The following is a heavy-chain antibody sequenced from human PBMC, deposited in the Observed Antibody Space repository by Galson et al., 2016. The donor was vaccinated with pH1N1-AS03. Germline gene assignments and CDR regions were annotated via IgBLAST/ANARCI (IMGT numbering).Heavy chain of an antibody. CDR1: GGTFSSYA. V-gene: IGHV1-69*04. J-gene: IGHJ6*02. D-gene: IGHD1-26*01. CDR2: IIPILGIP. CDR3: ARDPRGPCSSAACATTYYFGMDV. Sequence: SVKVSCKASGGTFSSYAISWVRQAPGQGLEWMGRIIPILGIPNYAQRLQGRVTITADESTTTAYMELSSLTSEDTAVYYCARDPRGPCSSAACATTYYFGMDVWGQGTTVIVSS.